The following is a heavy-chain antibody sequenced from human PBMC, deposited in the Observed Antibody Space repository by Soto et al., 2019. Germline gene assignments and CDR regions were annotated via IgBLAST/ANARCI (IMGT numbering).Heavy chain of an antibody. CDR3: ARHPERIAEIGWFDP. CDR1: GFTFSSYS. D-gene: IGHD6-13*01. CDR2: ISSSSSTI. V-gene: IGHV3-48*01. Sequence: EVQLVEPGGGLVQPGGSLRLSGAASGFTFSSYSMNWVRQAPGKGLEWVSYISSSSSTIYYADSVKGRFTISRDNAKNSLYLQMNSLRAEDTAVYYCARHPERIAEIGWFDPWGQGTLVTVSS. J-gene: IGHJ5*02.